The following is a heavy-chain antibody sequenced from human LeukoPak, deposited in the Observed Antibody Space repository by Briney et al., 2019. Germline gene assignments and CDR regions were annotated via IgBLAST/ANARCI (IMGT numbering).Heavy chain of an antibody. CDR3: ARDEDTSALSEY. D-gene: IGHD2/OR15-2a*01. CDR2: IKQDGSEK. Sequence: GGSLRLSCAASGFTFSSYWMSWVRQAPGKGLEWVANIKQDGSEKYYVDSVKGRFTISRDNSKSTLYLHMDSLRAEDTAVYYCARDEDTSALSEYWGQGTLVTVSS. CDR1: GFTFSSYW. V-gene: IGHV3-7*03. J-gene: IGHJ4*02.